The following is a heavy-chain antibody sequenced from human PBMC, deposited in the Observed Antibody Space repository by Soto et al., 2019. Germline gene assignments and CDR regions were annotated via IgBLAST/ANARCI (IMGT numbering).Heavy chain of an antibody. D-gene: IGHD1-26*01. J-gene: IGHJ4*02. V-gene: IGHV5-51*01. CDR3: ARYSGSSWRYLDF. CDR2: IYPGDYDT. Sequence: GESLKISWKGSGYSFVSHWDEWVRQMHPKGLESIGTIYPGDYDTKYCPASRGLLANSADTSVSTASRQWRSLEATVSAIYYCARYSGSSWRYLDFWDQGTLVTVSS. CDR1: GYSFVSHW.